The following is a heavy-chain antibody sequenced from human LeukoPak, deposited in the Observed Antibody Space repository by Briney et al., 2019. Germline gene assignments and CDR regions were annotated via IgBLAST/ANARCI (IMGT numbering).Heavy chain of an antibody. J-gene: IGHJ4*02. Sequence: GGSLRLSCAASGFTFSSYDMHWVRQAPGKGLEWVAFIRYDGSNKYYADSVKGRFTISRDNSKNTLYLQMNSLRAEDTAVYYCAKMYYYDSSGNYWGQGTLVTVSS. CDR2: IRYDGSNK. CDR1: GFTFSSYD. CDR3: AKMYYYDSSGNY. D-gene: IGHD3-22*01. V-gene: IGHV3-30*02.